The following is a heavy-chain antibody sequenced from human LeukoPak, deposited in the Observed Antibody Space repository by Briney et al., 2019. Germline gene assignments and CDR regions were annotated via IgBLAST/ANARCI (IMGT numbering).Heavy chain of an antibody. Sequence: ASVKVSCKASGYTFTSYGISWVRQAPGQGLEWMGWISAYTGSTNYNPSFKSRVTISLDTSKNQFSLKLSSVTAADTAVYYCARTQSGSYYMGYFDFWGQGTLVTVSS. CDR1: GYTFTSYG. J-gene: IGHJ4*02. D-gene: IGHD1-26*01. V-gene: IGHV1-18*01. CDR2: ISAYTGST. CDR3: ARTQSGSYYMGYFDF.